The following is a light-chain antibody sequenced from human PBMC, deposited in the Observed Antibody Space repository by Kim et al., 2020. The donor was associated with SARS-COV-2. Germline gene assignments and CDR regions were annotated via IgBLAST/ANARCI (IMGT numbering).Light chain of an antibody. V-gene: IGLV1-47*01. CDR2: RNN. J-gene: IGLJ1*01. CDR1: RSNIGSNY. CDR3: AAWDDSLSGSYV. Sequence: RVTFSGSGSRSNIGSNYVDWYQQLPGTAPKLLIYRNNQRPSGVPDRFSGSKSGTSASLAISGLRSEDEADYYCAAWDDSLSGSYVFGTGTKVTVL.